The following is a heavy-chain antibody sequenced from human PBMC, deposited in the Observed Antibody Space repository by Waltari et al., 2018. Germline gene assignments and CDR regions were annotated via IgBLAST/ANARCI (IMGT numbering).Heavy chain of an antibody. Sequence: EVQVVEPGGGLVQRGGSLKVSCATPCFPVRAPTIHWVRQTSGKGLEWIGRIRTKPNNYATRYTGSVEGRFTISRDDSENTAYLQMSSLMTEDTAVYYCTGGAVTGTDLWGQGTLVTVSS. CDR2: IRTKPNNYAT. D-gene: IGHD6-13*01. V-gene: IGHV3-73*01. J-gene: IGHJ5*02. CDR3: TGGAVTGTDL. CDR1: CFPVRAPT.